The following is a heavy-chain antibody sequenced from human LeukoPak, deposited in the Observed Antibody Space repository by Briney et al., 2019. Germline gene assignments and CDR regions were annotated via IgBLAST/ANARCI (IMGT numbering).Heavy chain of an antibody. J-gene: IGHJ5*02. D-gene: IGHD3-3*01. CDR1: GFTFSSYS. Sequence: GSLRLSCVASGFTFSSYSMNWVRQAPGEGLEWVSYISSSGSTIYYADSVKGRFTISRDNAKNSLYLQMNSLRAEDTAVYYCARDAGVTIFSASGFDPWGQGTLVTVSS. CDR3: ARDAGVTIFSASGFDP. V-gene: IGHV3-48*04. CDR2: ISSSGSTI.